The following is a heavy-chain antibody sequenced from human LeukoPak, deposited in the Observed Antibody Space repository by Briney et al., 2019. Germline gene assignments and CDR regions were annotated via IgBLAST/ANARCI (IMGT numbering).Heavy chain of an antibody. CDR1: GGSISGYF. CDR3: AGDRKGVVIFDY. Sequence: SETLSLTFTVSGGSISGYFWSWIRLAAGKGAEWIGRIYARGSTNYNPSLNSRVTMSVDTSKNQFSLELSSLTAADTAVYYCAGDRKGVVIFDYWGQGTLVTVSS. J-gene: IGHJ4*02. V-gene: IGHV4-4*07. D-gene: IGHD3-10*01. CDR2: IYARGST.